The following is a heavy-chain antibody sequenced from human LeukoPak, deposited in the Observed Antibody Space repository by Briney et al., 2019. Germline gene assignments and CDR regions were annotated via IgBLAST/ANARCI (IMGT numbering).Heavy chain of an antibody. CDR2: ISSSGSTI. CDR1: GFTFSSYE. CDR3: AELGITMIGGV. J-gene: IGHJ6*04. Sequence: GGSLRPSCAASGFTFSSYEMNWVRQAPGKGLEWVSYISSSGSTIYYADSAKGRFTISRDNAENSLYLQMNSLRAEDTAVYYCAELGITMIGGVWGKGTTVTISS. V-gene: IGHV3-48*03. D-gene: IGHD3-10*02.